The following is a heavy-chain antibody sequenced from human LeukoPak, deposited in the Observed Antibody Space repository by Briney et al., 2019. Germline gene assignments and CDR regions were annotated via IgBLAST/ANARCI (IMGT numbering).Heavy chain of an antibody. D-gene: IGHD6-13*01. CDR2: MNPNSGNT. Sequence: ASVKVSCKASGYTLTSYDINWVRQATGQGLEWMGWMNPNSGNTGYAQKFQGRVTMTRNTSISTAYMELSSLRSEDTAVYYCARGFYGVGYSSSWYKDYYYMDVWGKGTTVTVSS. CDR1: GYTLTSYD. CDR3: ARGFYGVGYSSSWYKDYYYMDV. J-gene: IGHJ6*03. V-gene: IGHV1-8*01.